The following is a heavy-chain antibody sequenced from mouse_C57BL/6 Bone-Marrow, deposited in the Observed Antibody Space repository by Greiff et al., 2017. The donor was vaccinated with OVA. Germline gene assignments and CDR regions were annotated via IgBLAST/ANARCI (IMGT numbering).Heavy chain of an antibody. CDR3: ARRDTTVVATRDYAMDY. CDR2: IDPNSGGT. CDR1: GYTFTSYW. V-gene: IGHV1-72*01. Sequence: QVQLQQPGAELVKPGASVKLSCKASGYTFTSYWMHWVKQRPGRGLEWIGRIDPNSGGTKYNEKFKSKATLTVDKPSSTAYMQLSSLTSEDSAVYYCARRDTTVVATRDYAMDYWGQGTSVTVSS. D-gene: IGHD1-1*01. J-gene: IGHJ4*01.